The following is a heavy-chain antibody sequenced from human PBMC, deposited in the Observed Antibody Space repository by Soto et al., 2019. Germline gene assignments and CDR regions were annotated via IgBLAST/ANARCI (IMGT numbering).Heavy chain of an antibody. CDR1: GFIFSDYA. D-gene: IGHD6-19*01. Sequence: DVQLLESGGGLIQPGGSLRLSCAASGFIFSDYAMTWVRQAPGKGLEWVSGIGGGGSDTYYVDSVKGRFTISRDNSKNTLYLQMNSLRAEDTALYYCAKDAVPFNGQWDWFDYWGQGALVTVSS. CDR2: IGGGGSDT. J-gene: IGHJ5*01. CDR3: AKDAVPFNGQWDWFDY. V-gene: IGHV3-23*01.